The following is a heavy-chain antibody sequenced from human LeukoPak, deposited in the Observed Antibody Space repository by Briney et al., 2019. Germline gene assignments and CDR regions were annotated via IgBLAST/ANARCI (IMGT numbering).Heavy chain of an antibody. Sequence: PSETLSLTCTVSGGSISSSSYYWGWIRQPPGKGLEWIGSIYYSGSTYYNPSLKSRVTISVDTSKNQFSLKLSSVTAADTAVYYCATSRQYCSSTSCYNWFDPWGQGTLVTVSS. V-gene: IGHV4-39*07. CDR1: GGSISSSSYY. CDR3: ATSRQYCSSTSCYNWFDP. CDR2: IYYSGST. J-gene: IGHJ5*02. D-gene: IGHD2-2*01.